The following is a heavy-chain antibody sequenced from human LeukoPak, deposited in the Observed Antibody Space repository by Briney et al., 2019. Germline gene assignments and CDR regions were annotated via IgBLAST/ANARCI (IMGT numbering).Heavy chain of an antibody. V-gene: IGHV3-53*01. CDR1: GFTVSSNY. D-gene: IGHD3-10*01. J-gene: IGHJ4*02. CDR2: IYSGGST. CDR3: ARGTYGSGSLDY. Sequence: GGSLRLSCAASGFTVSSNYMSWVRQAPGKGLEWVSVIYSGGSTYYADSVKGRFTISRDNSKNTLYLQTNSLRAEDTAVYYCARGTYGSGSLDYWGQGTLVTVSS.